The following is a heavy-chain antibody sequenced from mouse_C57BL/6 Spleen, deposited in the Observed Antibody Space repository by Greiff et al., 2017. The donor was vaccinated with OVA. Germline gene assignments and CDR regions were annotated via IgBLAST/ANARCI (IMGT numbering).Heavy chain of an antibody. V-gene: IGHV7-3*01. J-gene: IGHJ3*01. D-gene: IGHD2-4*01. Sequence: EVNVVESGGGLVQPGGSLSLSCAASGFTFTDYYMSWVRQPPGKALEWLGFIRNKANGYTTEYSASVKGRFTISRDNSQSILYLQMNALRAEDSATYYCARIYYDYDGAWFAYWGQGTLVTVSA. CDR3: ARIYYDYDGAWFAY. CDR1: GFTFTDYY. CDR2: IRNKANGYTT.